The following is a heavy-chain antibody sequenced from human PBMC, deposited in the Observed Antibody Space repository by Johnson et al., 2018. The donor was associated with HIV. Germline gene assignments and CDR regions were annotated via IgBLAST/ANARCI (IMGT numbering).Heavy chain of an antibody. V-gene: IGHV3-74*01. CDR1: GFTFSSYW. CDR2: INSDGSNT. CDR3: ARECQYYYDSSGCTYDAFDI. D-gene: IGHD3-22*01. J-gene: IGHJ3*02. Sequence: VQLVESGGGLVQPGGSLRLACAASGFTFSSYWMHWVRQAPGKGLVWVSRINSDGSNTNYADAVKGLFTISRDNAKNTLYLQMNSLRVEDTAVYYCARECQYYYDSSGCTYDAFDIWGQGTMVTVSS.